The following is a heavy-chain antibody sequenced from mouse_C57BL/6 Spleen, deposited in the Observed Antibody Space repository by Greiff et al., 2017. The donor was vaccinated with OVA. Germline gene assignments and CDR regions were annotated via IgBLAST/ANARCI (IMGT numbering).Heavy chain of an antibody. CDR3: ARGNYVNYFDY. CDR1: GYSITSGYY. Sequence: EVQLQESGPGLVKPSQSLSLTCSVTGYSITSGYYWNWIRQFPGNKLEWMGYISYDGSNNYNPSLKNRISITRDTSKNQFFLKLNSVTTEDTATYYCARGNYVNYFDYWGQGTTLTVSS. V-gene: IGHV3-6*01. CDR2: ISYDGSN. D-gene: IGHD2-1*01. J-gene: IGHJ2*01.